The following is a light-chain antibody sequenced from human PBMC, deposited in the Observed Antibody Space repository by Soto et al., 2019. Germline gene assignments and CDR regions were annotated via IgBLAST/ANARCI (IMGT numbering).Light chain of an antibody. J-gene: IGLJ3*02. CDR1: SSAVGAYNF. V-gene: IGLV2-14*01. Sequence: QSVMTQPASVSGSPGQSITLSCTGTSSAVGAYNFVSWYQHHPGTAPKLMIYEVSNRPSGASNRFSGSKSGNTASLTISGLQSEDEADYYCYSYRGSNAWVFGGGTKLTVL. CDR2: EVS. CDR3: YSYRGSNAWV.